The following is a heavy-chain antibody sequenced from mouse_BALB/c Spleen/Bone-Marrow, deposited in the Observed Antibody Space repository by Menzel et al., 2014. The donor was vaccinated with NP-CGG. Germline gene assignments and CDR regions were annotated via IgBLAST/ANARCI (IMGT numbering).Heavy chain of an antibody. CDR3: AREARTGAWFAY. CDR2: IVPSSGYT. D-gene: IGHD4-1*01. J-gene: IGHJ3*01. CDR1: GYTLTTYT. Sequence: QVQLQQSGAELARPGASVKMSCKASGYTLTTYTIQWVKRRPGQGLEWIGYIVPSSGYTDYNQKFKDKTSLTADKSSNPAYIQLSSLTSADSAVYYCAREARTGAWFAYWGQGTLVTVSA. V-gene: IGHV1-4*02.